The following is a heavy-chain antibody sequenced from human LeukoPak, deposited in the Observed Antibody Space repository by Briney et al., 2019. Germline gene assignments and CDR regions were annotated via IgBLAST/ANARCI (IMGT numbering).Heavy chain of an antibody. CDR2: IWYDRTNK. CDR3: ARDRLTTVTTFHFDY. D-gene: IGHD4-17*01. Sequence: GRSLSLFCAASGFTFSTYAMHWVRQAPGKGLEWVAVIWYDRTNKYYADSVKGRFTISRDNSKNTLYLQMSSLRAEDTAVYYCARDRLTTVTTFHFDYWGQGTLVTVSS. J-gene: IGHJ4*02. CDR1: GFTFSTYA. V-gene: IGHV3-33*01.